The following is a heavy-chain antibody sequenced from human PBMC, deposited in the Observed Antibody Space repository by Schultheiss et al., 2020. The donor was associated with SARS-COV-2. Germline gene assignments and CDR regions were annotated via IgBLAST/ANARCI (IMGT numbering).Heavy chain of an antibody. CDR2: ISSSSTYR. CDR1: GFAFSSYA. J-gene: IGHJ4*02. D-gene: IGHD4-11*01. V-gene: IGHV3-21*05. Sequence: GESLKISCAASGFAFSSYALHWVRRAPGKGLEWVSHISSSSTYRNYADSVKGRFTISRDNAKNSVYLQMNSLRAEDTAVYYCAREEGYYSNYVRGGYWGQGTLVTVSS. CDR3: AREEGYYSNYVRGGY.